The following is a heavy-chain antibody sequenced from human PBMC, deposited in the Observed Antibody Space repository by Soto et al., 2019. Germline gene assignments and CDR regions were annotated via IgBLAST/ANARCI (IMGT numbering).Heavy chain of an antibody. CDR2: IKRNADGGTA. Sequence: EVQLVESGGGLVKPGVSLRLSCAASGFTFSNAWMSWVRQAPGKGLEWVGRIKRNADGGTADYAAPVKGRFTISRDDSKNTLYLQMNSLKTEDTAVYYCTTAATTVTTIDYWGQGTLVTVSS. CDR1: GFTFSNAW. V-gene: IGHV3-15*01. CDR3: TTAATTVTTIDY. J-gene: IGHJ4*02. D-gene: IGHD4-17*01.